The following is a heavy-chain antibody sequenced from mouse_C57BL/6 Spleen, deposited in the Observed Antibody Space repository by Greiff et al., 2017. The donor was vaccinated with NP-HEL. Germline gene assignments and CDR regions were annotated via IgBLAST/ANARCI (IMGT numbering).Heavy chain of an antibody. J-gene: IGHJ4*01. Sequence: EVHLVESGGGLVQPGGSLSLSCAASGFTFTDYYMSWVRQPPGKALEWWGFIRNKANGYTTEYSASVKGRFTISRDNSQSILYLQMNALRAEDSATYYCARSLYDGYYEYYAMDYWGQGTSVTVSS. CDR1: GFTFTDYY. CDR3: ARSLYDGYYEYYAMDY. V-gene: IGHV7-3*01. D-gene: IGHD2-3*01. CDR2: IRNKANGYTT.